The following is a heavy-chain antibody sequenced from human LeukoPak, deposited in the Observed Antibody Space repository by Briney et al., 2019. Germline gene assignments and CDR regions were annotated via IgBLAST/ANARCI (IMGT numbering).Heavy chain of an antibody. CDR3: QASRSITGTTDFDY. CDR1: GFTFSSYA. Sequence: GGXLRLSCAASGFTFSSYAMSWVRQAPGKGVEGVSAISGSGGSTYYADSVKGRFTISRDNYKNTLYLQMNRLRAEDTAVYYCQASRSITGTTDFDYWGQGTLVTVSS. CDR2: ISGSGGST. D-gene: IGHD1-7*01. J-gene: IGHJ4*02. V-gene: IGHV3-23*01.